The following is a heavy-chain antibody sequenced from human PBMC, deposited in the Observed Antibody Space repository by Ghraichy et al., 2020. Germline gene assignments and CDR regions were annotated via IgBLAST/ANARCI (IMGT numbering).Heavy chain of an antibody. CDR2: VHYSGSA. Sequence: SETLSLTCTVSGVSVSIYYWTWIRQPPGKGLEWIGYVHYSGSATYNTSPKSRVTMSVDTSKNQFSFTLSSVTAADTAVYYFASSNLGYFSGDSCYYAFDIWGKGTMVT. CDR3: ASSNLGYFSGDSCYYAFDI. V-gene: IGHV4-59*02. J-gene: IGHJ3*02. CDR1: GVSVSIYY. D-gene: IGHD2-15*01.